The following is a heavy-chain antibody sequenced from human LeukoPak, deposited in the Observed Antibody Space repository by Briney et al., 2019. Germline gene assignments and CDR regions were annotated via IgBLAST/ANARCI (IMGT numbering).Heavy chain of an antibody. CDR3: AKDNGNFLTPDW. J-gene: IGHJ4*02. CDR2: IQYDGRKK. D-gene: IGHD4-23*01. CDR1: GFTFSSYG. V-gene: IGHV3-30*02. Sequence: GSLRLSCVTSGFTFSSYGMRWVRQAPGRGLEWVAFIQYDGRKKLCGDSVKGRCTISRDTSSNTIYLQVDSLRGEDTAVYYCAKDNGNFLTPDWWGQGTLVTVSS.